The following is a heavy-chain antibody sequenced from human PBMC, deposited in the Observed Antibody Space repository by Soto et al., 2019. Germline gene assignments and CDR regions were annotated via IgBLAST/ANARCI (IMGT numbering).Heavy chain of an antibody. CDR1: GGSFSDDASSSDWY. D-gene: IGHD3-22*01. CDR3: ARGPITTNPRFDP. CDR2: IDRSGRT. J-gene: IGHJ5*02. Sequence: SETLSLTCAVYGGSFSDDASSSDWYWNWIRQSPGKGLEWIGEIDRSGRTKYNPSLKSRVSISVDTSKNQFSLKLSSVTAADTAVYYCARGPITTNPRFDPWGQGALVTVSS. V-gene: IGHV4-34*01.